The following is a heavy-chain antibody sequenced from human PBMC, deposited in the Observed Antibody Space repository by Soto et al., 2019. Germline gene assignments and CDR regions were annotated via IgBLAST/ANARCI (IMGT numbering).Heavy chain of an antibody. D-gene: IGHD2-21*02. J-gene: IGHJ4*02. CDR1: GFTFSSSA. Sequence: EVQLLDSGGGLVQPGGSLRLSCAASGFTFSSSAMSWVRQAPGKGLEWVSSISVSGSTYYADSVKDRFTISRDNSKNTLYVQMNSLRAEDTAVYYCAKDGCGANRYSNFDYWGQGTLVTVSS. CDR3: AKDGCGANRYSNFDY. V-gene: IGHV3-23*01. CDR2: ISVSGST.